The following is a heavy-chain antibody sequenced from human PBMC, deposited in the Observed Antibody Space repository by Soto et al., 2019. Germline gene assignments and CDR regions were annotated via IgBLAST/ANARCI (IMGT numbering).Heavy chain of an antibody. CDR3: ATTTVTTFSNTGCDY. CDR2: IIPILGIA. J-gene: IGHJ4*02. Sequence: QVQLVQSGAEVKKPGSSVKVSCKASGGNFSSYTISWVRQAPGQGLEWMGRIIPILGIANYAQKIQGRVTITADKSTSTAYMELTSLRSEDTAVYYCATTTVTTFSNTGCDYWGQGTLVTVSS. CDR1: GGNFSSYT. D-gene: IGHD4-17*01. V-gene: IGHV1-69*02.